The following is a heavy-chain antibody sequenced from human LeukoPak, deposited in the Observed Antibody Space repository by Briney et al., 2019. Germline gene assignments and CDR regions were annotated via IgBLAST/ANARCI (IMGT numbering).Heavy chain of an antibody. CDR3: ARTHASDIAAAGTTLGAFDI. Sequence: ASVKISCKASGYTFTGYYMHWVRQAPGQGLEWMGWINPNSGGTNYAQKFRGWVTMTRDTSISTAYMELSRLRSDDTAVYYCARTHASDIAAAGTTLGAFDIWGQGTMVTVSS. CDR1: GYTFTGYY. J-gene: IGHJ3*02. D-gene: IGHD6-13*01. CDR2: INPNSGGT. V-gene: IGHV1-2*04.